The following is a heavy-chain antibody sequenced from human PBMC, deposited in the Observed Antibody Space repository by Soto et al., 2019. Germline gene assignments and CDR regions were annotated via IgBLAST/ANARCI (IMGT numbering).Heavy chain of an antibody. Sequence: GGSLRLSCAASGFTVSSTYLTWVRQAPGKGLEWVSGISGSGISTYYTDSVKGRFTISRDNSKNTVFLQMNSLRDEDTAVYYCVKPPVITASYYYYDMDVWGQGTMVTVSS. D-gene: IGHD4-4*01. CDR1: GFTVSSTY. CDR3: VKPPVITASYYYYDMDV. V-gene: IGHV3-23*01. J-gene: IGHJ6*02. CDR2: ISGSGIST.